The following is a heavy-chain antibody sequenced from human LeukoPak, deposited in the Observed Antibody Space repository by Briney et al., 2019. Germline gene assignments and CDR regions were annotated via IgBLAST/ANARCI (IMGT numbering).Heavy chain of an antibody. CDR3: ARTRSSGDYDAFDV. J-gene: IGHJ3*01. Sequence: GPTLVKPTQTLTLTCSFSGFSLSNSEVGVGWIRQPPGKALEWLALIYWDDDKRFSRSLKSRLTITKDTAKNQVVLTLSNMDPVDTATYHCARTRSSGDYDAFDVWGQGTMVTVSS. CDR1: GFSLSNSEVG. V-gene: IGHV2-5*02. D-gene: IGHD3-22*01. CDR2: IYWDDDK.